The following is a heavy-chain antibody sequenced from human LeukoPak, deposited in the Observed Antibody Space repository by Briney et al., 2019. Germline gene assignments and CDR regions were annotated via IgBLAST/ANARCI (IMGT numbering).Heavy chain of an antibody. CDR1: GLTFSTYG. Sequence: GGSLRLSCAASGLTFSTYGVHWVRQAPGKGLEWEAVIWHDGSSEFYADSVKGRFSISRDDSKNTVSLQMNSLRAEDTALYYCAKDTTGGWSGYFDSWGQGILVTVSS. CDR3: AKDTTGGWSGYFDS. D-gene: IGHD6-19*01. J-gene: IGHJ4*02. CDR2: IWHDGSSE. V-gene: IGHV3-33*06.